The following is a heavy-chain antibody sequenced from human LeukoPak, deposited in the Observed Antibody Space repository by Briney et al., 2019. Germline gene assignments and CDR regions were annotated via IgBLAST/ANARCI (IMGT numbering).Heavy chain of an antibody. CDR3: ARDWSGYYGSGSYFDY. D-gene: IGHD3-10*01. Sequence: GGSLRLSCAASGFTFSSYAMRWVRQAPGKGLEWVAVISYVGRNKYYAASVKGGFTISKENTKNTLYLQMNSLRAKHTAVYYCARDWSGYYGSGSYFDYWGEGTLFTLSP. CDR2: ISYVGRNK. J-gene: IGHJ4*02. V-gene: IGHV3-30*04. CDR1: GFTFSSYA.